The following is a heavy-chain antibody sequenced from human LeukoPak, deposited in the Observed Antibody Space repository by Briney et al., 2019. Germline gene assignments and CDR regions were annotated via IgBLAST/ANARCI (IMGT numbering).Heavy chain of an antibody. CDR3: ARHDIVVVPAAMGWFDP. Sequence: SETLSLTCTVSGGSISSSSYYWGWIHQPPGKGLEWIGSIYYSGSTYYNPSLKSRVTISVDTSKNQFSLKLSSVTAADTAVYYCARHDIVVVPAAMGWFDPWGQGTLVTVSS. V-gene: IGHV4-39*01. CDR1: GGSISSSSYY. J-gene: IGHJ5*02. CDR2: IYYSGST. D-gene: IGHD2-2*01.